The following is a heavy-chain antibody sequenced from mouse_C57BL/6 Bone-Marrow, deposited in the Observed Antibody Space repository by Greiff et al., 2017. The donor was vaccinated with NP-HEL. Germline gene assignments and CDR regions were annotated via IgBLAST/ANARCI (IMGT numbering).Heavy chain of an antibody. CDR1: GYTFTSYW. CDR3: ASDSNYGGYYAMDY. J-gene: IGHJ4*01. Sequence: VQLQQSGAELAKPGASVKLSCKASGYTFTSYWMHWVNQRPGQGLEWIGYINPSSGYTKSNEKFKSKATLTVDKPSSTAYMQLSSLTSEDSAVYYCASDSNYGGYYAMDYWGQGTSVTVSS. CDR2: INPSSGYT. D-gene: IGHD2-5*01. V-gene: IGHV1-7*01.